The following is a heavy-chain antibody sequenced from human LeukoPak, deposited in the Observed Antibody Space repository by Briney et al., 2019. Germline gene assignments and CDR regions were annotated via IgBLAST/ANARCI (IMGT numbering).Heavy chain of an antibody. CDR1: GFTFRDYY. CDR3: ARAVGGPDY. D-gene: IGHD1-26*01. V-gene: IGHV3-11*01. J-gene: IGHJ4*02. CDR2: ISSSGTPI. Sequence: PGGSLRLSCAASGFTFRDYYMSWVRQAPGKGLEWVSYISSSGTPIYYADSVKGRFTISRDNAKKSLYLQMESLRAEDTAVYYCARAVGGPDYWGQGTLVTVSS.